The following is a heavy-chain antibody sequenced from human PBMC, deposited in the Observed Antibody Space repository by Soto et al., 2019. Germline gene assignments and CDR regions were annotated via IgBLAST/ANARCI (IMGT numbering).Heavy chain of an antibody. Sequence: GGSLRLSCEASGMTISGYWMHWVRQVPGQGLVWVSRISSDGETTSYADSVRGRFTISRDNAKNTLYLQMNSLRVDDTAVYFCARDCCGSGGYLPWGQGTLVTVSS. D-gene: IGHD3-10*01. V-gene: IGHV3-74*01. CDR1: GMTISGYW. CDR2: ISSDGETT. J-gene: IGHJ5*02. CDR3: ARDCCGSGGYLP.